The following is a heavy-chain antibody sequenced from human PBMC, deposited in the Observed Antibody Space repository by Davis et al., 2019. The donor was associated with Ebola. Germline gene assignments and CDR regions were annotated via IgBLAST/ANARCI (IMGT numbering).Heavy chain of an antibody. CDR2: FDPEDGET. J-gene: IGHJ4*02. CDR3: ATDRAGLELSQRRFDY. D-gene: IGHD1-7*01. V-gene: IGHV1-24*01. CDR1: GYTLTELS. Sequence: ASVKVSCKVSGYTLTELSMHWVRQAPGKGLEWMGGFDPEDGETIYAQKFQGRVTMTEDTSTDTAYMELSSLRSEDTAVYYCATDRAGLELSQRRFDYWGQGTLVTVSS.